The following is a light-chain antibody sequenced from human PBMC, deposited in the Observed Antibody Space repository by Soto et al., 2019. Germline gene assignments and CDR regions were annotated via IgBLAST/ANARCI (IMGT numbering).Light chain of an antibody. J-gene: IGKJ2*01. V-gene: IGKV3-20*01. CDR1: QSISSSY. CDR3: QQYGSSSYT. Sequence: EIVLTQSPGTLSLSPGERATLSCRASQSISSSYLAWYQQKPGQAPRLLIYGASNRATGIPDRFSGSGSGTHFTLAINRLEPEDFAVYYCQQYGSSSYTFGQGTKLDIK. CDR2: GAS.